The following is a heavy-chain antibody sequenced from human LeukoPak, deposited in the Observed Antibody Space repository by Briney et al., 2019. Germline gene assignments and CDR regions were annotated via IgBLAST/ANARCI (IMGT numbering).Heavy chain of an antibody. CDR3: ARHSGITIFGVVRFQEYFQH. D-gene: IGHD3-3*01. Sequence: PSETLSLTCAVYGGSFSGYYWSWIRQPPGEGLEWIGEINHSGSTNYNPSLKSRVTISVDTSKNQFSLKLSSVTAADTAVYYCARHSGITIFGVVRFQEYFQHWGQGTLVTVSS. V-gene: IGHV4-34*01. J-gene: IGHJ1*01. CDR1: GGSFSGYY. CDR2: INHSGST.